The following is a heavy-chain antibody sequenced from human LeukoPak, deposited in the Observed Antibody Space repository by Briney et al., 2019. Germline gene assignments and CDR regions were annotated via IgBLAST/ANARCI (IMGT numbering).Heavy chain of an antibody. CDR2: TKPDGSER. V-gene: IGHV3-7*01. CDR1: GFSMSVYW. D-gene: IGHD3-22*01. CDR3: ARDWGAYYHFFDY. Sequence: PAGSLRLSCEASGFSMSVYWMSWVRQAPGKGLEWVGNTKPDGSERNYVDSVKGRFTISRDNAKKSLYLQRSSLRAEDTAVYYCARDWGAYYHFFDYWGQGTLVTVSS. J-gene: IGHJ4*02.